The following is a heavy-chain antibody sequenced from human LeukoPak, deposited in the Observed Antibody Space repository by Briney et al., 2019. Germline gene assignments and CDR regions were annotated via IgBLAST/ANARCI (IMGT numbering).Heavy chain of an antibody. J-gene: IGHJ4*02. Sequence: GGSLRLSCAASGFTFRTSSMSWVRQAPGMGLEWVSSITSSGNYIYYADSVKGRFTISRDNAKNSLYLQMNSLRAEDTAVYYCARDGDGYNLDYWGQGILVTVSS. D-gene: IGHD5-24*01. V-gene: IGHV3-21*01. CDR3: ARDGDGYNLDY. CDR1: GFTFRTSS. CDR2: ITSSGNYI.